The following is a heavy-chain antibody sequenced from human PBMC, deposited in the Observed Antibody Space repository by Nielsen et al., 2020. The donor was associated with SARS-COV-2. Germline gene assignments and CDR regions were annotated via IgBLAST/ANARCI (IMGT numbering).Heavy chain of an antibody. CDR2: IYYSGST. CDR1: GGSISSSSYY. V-gene: IGHV4-31*03. Sequence: SETLSLTCTVSGGSISSSSYYWSWIRQHPGKGLEWIGYIYYSGSTYYNPSLKSRVTISVDTSKNQFSLKLSSVTAADTAVYYCARGRITIFGVVTHFDYWGQGTLVTVSS. D-gene: IGHD3-3*01. J-gene: IGHJ4*02. CDR3: ARGRITIFGVVTHFDY.